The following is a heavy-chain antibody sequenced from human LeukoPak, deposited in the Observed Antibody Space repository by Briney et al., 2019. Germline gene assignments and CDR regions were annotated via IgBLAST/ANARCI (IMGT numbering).Heavy chain of an antibody. CDR2: IYSGGTT. CDR1: GFTVSSNY. CDR3: ARNAPYFDSSTYYYNWFDP. J-gene: IGHJ5*02. D-gene: IGHD3-22*01. V-gene: IGHV3-66*01. Sequence: GGSLRLSCAASGFTVSSNYMSWVRQAPGKGLEWVSVIYSGGTTFYADSVKGRFTISRDSSKNTLYLQMGSLRAEDTAVYYCARNAPYFDSSTYYYNWFDPWGQGTLVTVSS.